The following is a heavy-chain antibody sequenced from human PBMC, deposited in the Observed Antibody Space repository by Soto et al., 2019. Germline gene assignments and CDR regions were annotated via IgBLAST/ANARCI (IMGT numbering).Heavy chain of an antibody. V-gene: IGHV3-48*02. CDR2: ISSSSSTI. Sequence: EVQLVESGGGLVQPGGSLRLSCAASGFTFSSYSMNWVRQAPGKGLEWVSYISSSSSTIYYADSVKGRFTISRDNAKNSLDLQMNSLRDEDTAVYYCARGRDGYNLHWGQGTLVTVSS. CDR3: ARGRDGYNLH. CDR1: GFTFSSYS. J-gene: IGHJ4*02. D-gene: IGHD5-12*01.